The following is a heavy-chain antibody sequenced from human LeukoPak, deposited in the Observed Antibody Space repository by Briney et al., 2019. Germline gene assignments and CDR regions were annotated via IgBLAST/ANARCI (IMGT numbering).Heavy chain of an antibody. CDR3: VTVVVTATLGY. CDR1: GFTFSDYY. CDR2: ISSSGSTI. J-gene: IGHJ4*02. V-gene: IGHV3-11*01. Sequence: SGRSLRLSCAASGFTFSDYYMSWIRQAPGKGLEWVSYISSSGSTIYYADSVKGRFTISRDNAKNSLYLQMNSLRAEDTAVYYCVTVVVTATLGYWGQGTLVTVSS. D-gene: IGHD2-21*02.